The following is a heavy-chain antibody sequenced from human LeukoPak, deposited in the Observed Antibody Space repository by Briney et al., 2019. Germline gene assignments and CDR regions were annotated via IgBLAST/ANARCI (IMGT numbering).Heavy chain of an antibody. CDR3: ARVSDYGDYAANWFDP. CDR1: GGSISSYY. Sequence: SETLSLTCTVSGGSISSYYWSWIRQPPGKELEWIGYVYYSGSTNYNPSLKSRVTISVDTSKNQFSLKLSSVTAADTAVYYCARVSDYGDYAANWFDPWGQGTLVTVSS. D-gene: IGHD4-17*01. CDR2: VYYSGST. V-gene: IGHV4-59*01. J-gene: IGHJ5*02.